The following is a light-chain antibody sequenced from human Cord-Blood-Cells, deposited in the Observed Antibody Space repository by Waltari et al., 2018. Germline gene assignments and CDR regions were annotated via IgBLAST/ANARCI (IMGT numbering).Light chain of an antibody. CDR3: SSYTSSSTLV. CDR2: EVS. V-gene: IGLV2-14*01. J-gene: IGLJ1*01. Sequence: QSALTQPASVSGSPGQSITISCTGTSSDVGGYNYVSWYQQHPGKAPKLMIYEVSNRPSWVSTRFSGSKSGNTASLTISGLQAEDEADYYCSSYTSSSTLVFGTGTKVTVL. CDR1: SSDVGGYNY.